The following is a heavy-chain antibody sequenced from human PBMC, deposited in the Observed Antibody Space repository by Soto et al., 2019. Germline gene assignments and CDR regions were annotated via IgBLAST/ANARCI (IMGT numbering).Heavy chain of an antibody. CDR2: IYPGDSDT. V-gene: IGHV5-51*01. D-gene: IGHD2-2*02. Sequence: GESLKISCKGSGYSFTSYWIGWVRQMPGKGLEWMGIIYPGDSDTRYSPSFQGQVTISADKSVSTAYLQWSSLKASDTAMYYCARQYCSSTSCYTGPYFDYWGQGTLVTVSS. CDR1: GYSFTSYW. CDR3: ARQYCSSTSCYTGPYFDY. J-gene: IGHJ4*02.